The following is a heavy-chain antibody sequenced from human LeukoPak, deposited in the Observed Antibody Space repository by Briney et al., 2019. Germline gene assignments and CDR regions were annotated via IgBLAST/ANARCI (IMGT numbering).Heavy chain of an antibody. D-gene: IGHD5/OR15-5a*01. J-gene: IGHJ6*02. CDR1: GGSISSGGYS. CDR3: ARRCLYYYYGMDV. Sequence: SQTLSLTCAVSGGSISSGGYSWSWIRQPPGKGLEWIGYIYHSGSTYYNPSLKSRVTISVDRSKNQFSLKLSSVTAADTAVYYCARRCLYYYYGMDVWGQGTTVTVSS. V-gene: IGHV4-30-2*01. CDR2: IYHSGST.